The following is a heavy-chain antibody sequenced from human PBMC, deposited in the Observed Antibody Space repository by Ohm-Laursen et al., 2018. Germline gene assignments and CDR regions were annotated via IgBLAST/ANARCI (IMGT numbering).Heavy chain of an antibody. D-gene: IGHD6-19*01. CDR3: ARDRDSSGWSYYFDY. J-gene: IGHJ4*02. CDR2: IYYSGST. Sequence: GTLSLTCSVSGGSISSYYWTWIRQPPGKGLEWIGYIYYSGSTNYNPSLKSRVTISVDTSKNQFSLKLSSVTAADTAVYYCARDRDSSGWSYYFDYWGQGTLVTVSS. CDR1: GGSISSYY. V-gene: IGHV4-59*12.